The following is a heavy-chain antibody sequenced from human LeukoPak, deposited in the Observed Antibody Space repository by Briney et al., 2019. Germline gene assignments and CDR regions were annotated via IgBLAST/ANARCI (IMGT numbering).Heavy chain of an antibody. CDR1: GCTFTGYY. CDR2: INPNSGGT. CDR3: ARARYCSGGSCATFDY. J-gene: IGHJ4*02. D-gene: IGHD2-15*01. Sequence: GASVKVSCKASGCTFTGYYMHWVRQAPGQGLEWMGWINPNSGGTNYAQKFQGWVTMTRDTSISTAYMELSRLRSGDTAVYYCARARYCSGGSCATFDYWGQGTLVTVSS. V-gene: IGHV1-2*04.